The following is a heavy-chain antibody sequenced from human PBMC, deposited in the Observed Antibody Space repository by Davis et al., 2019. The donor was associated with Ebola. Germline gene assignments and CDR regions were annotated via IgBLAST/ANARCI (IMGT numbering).Heavy chain of an antibody. CDR2: IYYSGST. CDR3: ARARSGYCSSTSCPNWFDP. V-gene: IGHV4-59*01. D-gene: IGHD2-2*01. CDR1: GGSISSYY. J-gene: IGHJ5*02. Sequence: SETLSLTCTVSGGSISSYYWSWIRQPPGKGLEWIGYIYYSGSTNYYPSLKSRVTISVDTSKNQFSLKLSSVTAADPAVYYCARARSGYCSSTSCPNWFDPWGQGTLVTVSS.